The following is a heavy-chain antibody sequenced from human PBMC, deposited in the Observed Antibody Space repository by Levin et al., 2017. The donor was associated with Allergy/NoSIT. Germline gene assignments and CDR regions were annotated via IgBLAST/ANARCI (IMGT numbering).Heavy chain of an antibody. CDR3: AHRARAPDCSGSYPY. V-gene: IGHV2-5*02. Sequence: GSGPTLVKPTQTLTLTCTFSGFSLSTSGVGVGWIRQPPGKALEWLALIYWDDDKRYSPSLKSRLTITKDTTKNQVVLTMTNMDPVDTGTYYCAHRARAPDCSGSYPYWGQGILVTVSS. D-gene: IGHD3-10*02. CDR2: IYWDDDK. J-gene: IGHJ4*02. CDR1: GFSLSTSGVG.